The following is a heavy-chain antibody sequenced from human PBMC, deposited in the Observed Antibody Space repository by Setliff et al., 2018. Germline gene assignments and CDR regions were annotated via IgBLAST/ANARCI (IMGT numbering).Heavy chain of an antibody. CDR2: IYIGGSA. V-gene: IGHV4-4*07. CDR3: AREQWLDPPGYYYMDV. D-gene: IGHD6-19*01. Sequence: TLSLTCTVSGGSISSYYWSWIRQPAGKGLEWIGHIYIGGSANYNPSLKSRVTMSIDTSKSQFSLKLNSVTAADMAVYYCAREQWLDPPGYYYMDVWAKGTTVTVSS. CDR1: GGSISSYY. J-gene: IGHJ6*03.